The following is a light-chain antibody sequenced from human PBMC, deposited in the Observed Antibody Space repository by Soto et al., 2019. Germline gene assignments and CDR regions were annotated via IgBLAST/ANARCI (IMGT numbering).Light chain of an antibody. Sequence: DIRMTQSPSTLSASVGDRVTITCRASQSINSWLAWYQQKPGKAPKLLIYMASSLESGVPSRFSGSGSGTEFTLTISSLQPDDFASYYCQQYSSYSWTFGQGTKVEIK. V-gene: IGKV1-5*03. CDR1: QSINSW. J-gene: IGKJ1*01. CDR3: QQYSSYSWT. CDR2: MAS.